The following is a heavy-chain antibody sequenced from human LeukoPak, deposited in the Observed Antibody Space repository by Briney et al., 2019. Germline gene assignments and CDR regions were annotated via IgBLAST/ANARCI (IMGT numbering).Heavy chain of an antibody. CDR3: AREVQLLTNWFDP. D-gene: IGHD2-2*01. V-gene: IGHV3-7*01. J-gene: IGHJ5*02. CDR1: GFTFSSYW. Sequence: GGSLRLSCAASGFTFSSYWMSWVRQAPGKGLEWVANIKQDGSEKYYVDSVKGRFTISRDNAKNSLYLQMNGLRAEDTAVYYCAREVQLLTNWFDPWGQGTLVTVSS. CDR2: IKQDGSEK.